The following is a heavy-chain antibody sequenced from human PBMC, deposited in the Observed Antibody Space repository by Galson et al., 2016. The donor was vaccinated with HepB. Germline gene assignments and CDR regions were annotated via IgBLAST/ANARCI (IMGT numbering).Heavy chain of an antibody. CDR2: ISYDGRYS. CDR1: GFSFSIYA. Sequence: SLRLSCAASGFSFSIYAMHWVRQAPGKGLEWVALISYDGRYSSDADSVNGRFTISRDNSKKTLYLQMNSLRADDTAVYYCAKVPSMVRGFWGQGTMVTVSS. V-gene: IGHV3-30*18. CDR3: AKVPSMVRGF. D-gene: IGHD3-10*01. J-gene: IGHJ3*01.